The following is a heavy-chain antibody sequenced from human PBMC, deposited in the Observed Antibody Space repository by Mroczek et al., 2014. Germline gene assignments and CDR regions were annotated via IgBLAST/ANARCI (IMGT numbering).Heavy chain of an antibody. CDR3: AREHPVRDFDY. V-gene: IGHV4-61*02. Sequence: KESGPGLVKPSQTLSLTCTVSGGSISSGSYYWSWIRQPAGKGLEWIGRIYTSGSTNYNPSLKSRVTMSVDTSKNQFSLKLSSVTAADTAVYYCAREHPVRDFDYWGQGTLVTVSS. CDR2: IYTSGST. J-gene: IGHJ4*02. CDR1: GGSISSGSYY.